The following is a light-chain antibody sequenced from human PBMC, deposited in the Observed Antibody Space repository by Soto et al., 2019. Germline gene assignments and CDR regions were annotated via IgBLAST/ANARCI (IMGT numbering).Light chain of an antibody. V-gene: IGKV1-5*01. CDR1: QSIGNW. CDR3: QQYTNTNNPWM. J-gene: IGKJ1*01. Sequence: IPTHQSPSTAFASVEDTVTISNRAIQSIGNWLAWYQQKPGKAPKLLIYDASSLESGVPSRFSGSGSGTEFTLIISGLQPEDSATYYCQQYTNTNNPWMLGQGTKVDI. CDR2: DAS.